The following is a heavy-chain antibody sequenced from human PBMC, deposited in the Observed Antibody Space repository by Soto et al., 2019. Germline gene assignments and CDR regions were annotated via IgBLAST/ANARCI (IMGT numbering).Heavy chain of an antibody. V-gene: IGHV4-30-4*01. CDR2: IYYSGST. CDR1: GGSISSGGYY. D-gene: IGHD1-1*01. CDR3: ASWYDGDFDY. J-gene: IGHJ4*02. Sequence: SETLPLPCTVSGGSISSGGYYWSCIRQPPGKGLEWIGYIYYSGSTYYNPSLKSRVTMSVDTSKNQFSLKLISVTAADTAVYYCASWYDGDFDYWGQGTLVTVSS.